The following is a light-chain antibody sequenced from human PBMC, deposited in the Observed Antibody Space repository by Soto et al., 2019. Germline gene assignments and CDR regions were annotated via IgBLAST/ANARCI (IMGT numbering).Light chain of an antibody. CDR2: DVS. V-gene: IGLV2-14*01. Sequence: QSVLTQPASVSGSPGQSITISCTVNSSGVGGYNYVSWYQQYPGKVPKLMIFDVSNRPSGVSNRFSGSKSGNTASLTISGLQAEDEGDYYCSSYTSSSTLVVFGGGTKLTVL. J-gene: IGLJ2*01. CDR3: SSYTSSSTLVV. CDR1: SSGVGGYNY.